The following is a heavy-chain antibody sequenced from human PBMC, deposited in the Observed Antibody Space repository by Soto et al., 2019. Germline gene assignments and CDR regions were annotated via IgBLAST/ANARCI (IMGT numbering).Heavy chain of an antibody. Sequence: SETLSLTCTVSGGSVTSVSYFWGWIRQPPGKGLEWIGSVYYTGSTYYSPSLKSRVTMSVDTSKNHFSLSLSSVTAADTAVYYCARSLRGDYLYYFDFWGQGTLVTVSS. V-gene: IGHV4-39*02. CDR1: GGSVTSVSYF. J-gene: IGHJ4*02. D-gene: IGHD4-17*01. CDR2: VYYTGST. CDR3: ARSLRGDYLYYFDF.